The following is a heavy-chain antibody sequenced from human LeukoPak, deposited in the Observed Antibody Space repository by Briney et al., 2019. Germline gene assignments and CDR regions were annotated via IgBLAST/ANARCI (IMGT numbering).Heavy chain of an antibody. CDR3: QRHTDDSSGSYDY. CDR2: IYPGDSDT. J-gene: IGHJ4*02. Sequence: GESLKISCKGSGYSFTSYWIGWVRQMPGKGLEWMGIIYPGDSDTRYSPSFQGQVTISADKSISTAYLQWSILKASDTAMYYCQRHTDDSSGSYDYWGQGTLVTVSS. D-gene: IGHD3-22*01. V-gene: IGHV5-51*01. CDR1: GYSFTSYW.